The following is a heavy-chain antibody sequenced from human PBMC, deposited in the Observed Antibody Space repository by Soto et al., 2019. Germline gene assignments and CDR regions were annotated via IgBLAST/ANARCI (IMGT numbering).Heavy chain of an antibody. D-gene: IGHD3-3*01. V-gene: IGHV6-1*01. Sequence: SQTLSLTCAISGDSVSSNSAAWNWIRQSPSRGLEWLGRTYYRSKWYNDCAVSVKSRITINPDTSKNQFSLQLNSVTPEDTAVYYCARNYDFWSGYYPYYYGMDVWGQGTTVTVS. J-gene: IGHJ6*02. CDR1: GDSVSSNSAA. CDR3: ARNYDFWSGYYPYYYGMDV. CDR2: TYYRSKWYN.